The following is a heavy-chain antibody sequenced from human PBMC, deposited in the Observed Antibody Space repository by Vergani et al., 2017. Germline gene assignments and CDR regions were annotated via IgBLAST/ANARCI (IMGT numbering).Heavy chain of an antibody. Sequence: QVQLQQWGAGLLKPSETLSLTCAVYGGSFSGYYWSWIRQPPGKGLEWIGEINHSGSTNYNPSLESRVTISVDTSKNQFSLKLSSVTAADTAVYYCARGDMGAGYSSGWRAAFDYWGQGTLVTVSS. CDR2: INHSGST. CDR3: ARGDMGAGYSSGWRAAFDY. J-gene: IGHJ4*02. D-gene: IGHD6-19*01. CDR1: GGSFSGYY. V-gene: IGHV4-34*01.